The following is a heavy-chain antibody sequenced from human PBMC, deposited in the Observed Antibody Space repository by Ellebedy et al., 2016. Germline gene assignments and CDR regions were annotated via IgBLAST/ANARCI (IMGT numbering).Heavy chain of an antibody. Sequence: GGSLRLSCAASGFTFSSYGMHWVRQAPGKGLEWVAVISYDGSNKYYADSVKGRFTISRDNSKNTLYLQMNSLRAEDTAVYYCAGGGSSWYGFDYWGQGTLVTVSS. D-gene: IGHD6-13*01. V-gene: IGHV3-30*03. CDR2: ISYDGSNK. CDR1: GFTFSSYG. J-gene: IGHJ4*02. CDR3: AGGGSSWYGFDY.